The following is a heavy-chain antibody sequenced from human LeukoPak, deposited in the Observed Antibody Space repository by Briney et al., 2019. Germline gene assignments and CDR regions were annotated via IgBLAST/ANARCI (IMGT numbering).Heavy chain of an antibody. CDR1: GYTFTSYG. CDR2: ISAYNGNT. J-gene: IGHJ4*02. CDR3: ARVQSSGWYGRYYFDY. Sequence: ASVKVSCKASGYTFTSYGISWVRQAPGQGLEWMGWISAYNGNTNYAQKLQGRVTMTTDTSTSTAYMELRSLRSDDTAVYYCARVQSSGWYGRYYFDYWGQGTLVTVSS. D-gene: IGHD6-19*01. V-gene: IGHV1-18*01.